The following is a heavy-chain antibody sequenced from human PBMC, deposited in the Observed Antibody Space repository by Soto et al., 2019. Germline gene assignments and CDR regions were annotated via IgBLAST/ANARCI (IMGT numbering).Heavy chain of an antibody. CDR2: INAGNGNT. J-gene: IGHJ4*02. CDR3: ARGPNPYYFDY. V-gene: IGHV1-3*01. CDR1: GYTFTSYA. Sequence: ASVKVSCKASGYTFTSYAMHWVRQGPGQRLEWMGWINAGNGNTKYSQKFQGRVTITRDTSASTAYMELSSLRSEDTAVYYCARGPNPYYFDYWGQGTLVTVSS.